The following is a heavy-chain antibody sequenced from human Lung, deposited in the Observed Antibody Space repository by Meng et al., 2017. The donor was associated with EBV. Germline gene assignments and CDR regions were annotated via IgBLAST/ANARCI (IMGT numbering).Heavy chain of an antibody. Sequence: QVQLVQSGAELKKPEASVKVSCKASGYTFTSYAMNWVRQAPGQGLEWMGWINAYNGDTNYAQTLQGRVTMTTDTSTSTAYMELRSLRSDDTAVYYCARVEVGITSGDYWGQGTLVTVSS. CDR2: INAYNGDT. CDR1: GYTFTSYA. V-gene: IGHV1-18*01. J-gene: IGHJ4*02. D-gene: IGHD1-26*01. CDR3: ARVEVGITSGDY.